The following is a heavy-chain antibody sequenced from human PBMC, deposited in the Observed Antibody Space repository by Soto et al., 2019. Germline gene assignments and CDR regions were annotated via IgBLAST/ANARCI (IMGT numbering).Heavy chain of an antibody. CDR1: GGSISSGDYY. CDR3: NLHQKSYGSTFDY. Sequence: PSETLSLTCTVSGGSISSGDYYWSWIRQPPGKGLEWIGYIYYSGSTYYNPSLKSRVTVSVDTSKNQFSLKLSSVTAADTAVYYCNLHQKSYGSTFDYWGKGTLVTVSS. V-gene: IGHV4-30-4*01. J-gene: IGHJ4*02. CDR2: IYYSGST. D-gene: IGHD5-18*01.